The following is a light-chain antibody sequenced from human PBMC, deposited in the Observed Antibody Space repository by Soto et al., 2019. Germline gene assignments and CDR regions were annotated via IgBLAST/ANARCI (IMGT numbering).Light chain of an antibody. J-gene: IGKJ1*01. CDR3: QQYNSYPWT. CDR1: EGISSY. V-gene: IGKV1-9*01. Sequence: DTQLTQSPSFLSASVGDRVTITCRASEGISSYLAWYQQKPGKGPKLLVYLAATLQSGVPSRFSGSGSGKEFTLTISSLQPEDFATYYCQQYNSYPWTFGQGTKV. CDR2: LAA.